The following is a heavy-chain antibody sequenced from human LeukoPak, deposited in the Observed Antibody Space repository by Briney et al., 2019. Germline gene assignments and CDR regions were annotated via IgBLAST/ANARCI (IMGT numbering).Heavy chain of an antibody. Sequence: GGSLRLSCTASGFTFSTYSMNWVRQAPGKGLKWVSSISSGSSYIYYAESVKGRFTISRDNAKNSLYLQMNSLRAEDTAVYYCARDFGGSYLFDYWGQGTLVTVSS. CDR3: ARDFGGSYLFDY. CDR1: GFTFSTYS. J-gene: IGHJ4*02. V-gene: IGHV3-21*01. CDR2: ISSGSSYI. D-gene: IGHD1-26*01.